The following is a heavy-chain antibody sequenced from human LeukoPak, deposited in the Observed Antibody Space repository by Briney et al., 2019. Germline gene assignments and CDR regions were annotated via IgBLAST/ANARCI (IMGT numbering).Heavy chain of an antibody. V-gene: IGHV4-38-2*01. J-gene: IGHJ4*02. CDR3: ARHEGYCSSTSCSYFDY. D-gene: IGHD2-2*01. CDR1: GYSISSGYY. CDR2: IYHRWST. Sequence: PSETLSLTCAVSGYSISSGYYWGWIRQPPGKGLEWIGSIYHRWSTYYNPSLKSRVTISVETSKNQFSLKLSSMTAADTALYYCARHEGYCSSTSCSYFDYWGQGTLVTVSS.